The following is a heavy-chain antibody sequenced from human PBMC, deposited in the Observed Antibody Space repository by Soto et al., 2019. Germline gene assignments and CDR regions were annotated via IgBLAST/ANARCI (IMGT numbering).Heavy chain of an antibody. CDR2: IYPGDSEI. J-gene: IGHJ6*02. D-gene: IGHD3-3*01. CDR1: GYKFSTYW. CDR3: ATFGVTTGIGMDV. V-gene: IGHV5-51*01. Sequence: PGESLKISCQGFGYKFSTYWIAWVRQTPGKGLEWMGNIYPGDSEIRYSPSFEGQVTLSADQSINTAYLQWSSLKASDTAMYYCATFGVTTGIGMDVWGQGTTVTVSS.